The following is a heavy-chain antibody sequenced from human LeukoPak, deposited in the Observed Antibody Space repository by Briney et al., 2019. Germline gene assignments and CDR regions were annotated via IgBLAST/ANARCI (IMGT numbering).Heavy chain of an antibody. J-gene: IGHJ4*02. CDR2: ISSSSSYI. Sequence: GGSLRLSCAASGFTFSSYSMNWVRQAPGKGLEWVSSISSSSSYIYYADSVKGRFTISRDNAKNSLYLQMNSLRAEDTAVYYCARGIPYYYDSSGYHDYWGQGTLVTVSS. V-gene: IGHV3-21*04. D-gene: IGHD3-22*01. CDR3: ARGIPYYYDSSGYHDY. CDR1: GFTFSSYS.